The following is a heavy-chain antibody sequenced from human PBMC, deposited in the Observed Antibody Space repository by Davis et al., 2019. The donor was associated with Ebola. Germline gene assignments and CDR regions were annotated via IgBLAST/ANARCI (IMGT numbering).Heavy chain of an antibody. CDR2: ISGGDGGT. V-gene: IGHV3-23*01. J-gene: IGHJ2*01. CDR3: AKEHRGGIYYYYFDL. CDR1: GFIFNNYG. D-gene: IGHD3-16*01. Sequence: PGGSLRLSCEASGFIFNNYGMAWVRQVPGKGLEWVSTISGGDGGTDHADSVRGRFTVSRDNSKKTLYLEMKSLRAEDTAIYYCAKEHRGGIYYYYFDLWGRGTLVTVSS.